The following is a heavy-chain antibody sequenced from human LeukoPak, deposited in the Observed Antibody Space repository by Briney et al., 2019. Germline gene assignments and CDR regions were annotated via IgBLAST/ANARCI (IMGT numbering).Heavy chain of an antibody. D-gene: IGHD4-11*01. CDR1: GYSISSGYY. CDR2: IYHSGST. J-gene: IGHJ4*02. Sequence: SETLSLTCTVSGYSISSGYYWGWIRQPPGKGLEWIGSIYHSGSTYNNPSLKSRVTISVDTSKNQFSLKLSPVTAADTAVYYCARVVMTTVTTYYFDYWGQGTLVTVSS. V-gene: IGHV4-38-2*02. CDR3: ARVVMTTVTTYYFDY.